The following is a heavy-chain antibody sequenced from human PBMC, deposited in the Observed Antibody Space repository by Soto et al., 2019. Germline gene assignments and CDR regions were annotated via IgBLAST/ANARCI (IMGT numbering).Heavy chain of an antibody. CDR3: ARARYSYGWNFDY. D-gene: IGHD5-18*01. CDR2: IYYSGST. Sequence: SETLSLTCNVSGGSIRSYYWSWIRHPTGKGLEWIGYIYYSGSTYYNPSLKSRVTISVDTSKNQFSLKLSSVTAADTAVYYCARARYSYGWNFDYWGQGTLVTVSP. V-gene: IGHV4-59*08. CDR1: GGSIRSYY. J-gene: IGHJ4*02.